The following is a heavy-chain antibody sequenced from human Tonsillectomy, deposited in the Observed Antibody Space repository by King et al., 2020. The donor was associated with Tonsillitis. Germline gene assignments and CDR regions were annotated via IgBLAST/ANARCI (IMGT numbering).Heavy chain of an antibody. CDR1: GGSITSDSYY. J-gene: IGHJ4*02. Sequence: LQLQESGPGLVKPSETVSLTCTVSGGSITSDSYYWGWIRQPPGKGLEWIGSFYYSGSTYYNPSLKSRVTISIDTSKNQFALKLSPVTATDTAVYYCASLPSVAALPVDYWGQGTLVTVSS. V-gene: IGHV4-39*01. CDR2: FYYSGST. CDR3: ASLPSVAALPVDY. D-gene: IGHD2-15*01.